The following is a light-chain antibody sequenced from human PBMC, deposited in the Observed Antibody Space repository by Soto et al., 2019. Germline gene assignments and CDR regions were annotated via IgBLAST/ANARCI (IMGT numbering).Light chain of an antibody. Sequence: EMVLTQSPGTLSLSPGERATRSCRASHSVSSSYLAWYQQKPGQAPRLLIYGASSRATDIPDRFSGSGSGTDFTLTISRLEPEDFAVYYCQQYGSSPWTFGQGTKVEIK. J-gene: IGKJ1*01. CDR3: QQYGSSPWT. V-gene: IGKV3-20*01. CDR1: HSVSSSY. CDR2: GAS.